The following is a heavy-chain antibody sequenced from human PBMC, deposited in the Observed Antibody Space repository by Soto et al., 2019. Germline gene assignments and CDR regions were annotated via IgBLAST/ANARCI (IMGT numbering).Heavy chain of an antibody. CDR3: ARDGTEAHFDY. J-gene: IGHJ4*02. V-gene: IGHV4-59*01. CDR2: IYYSGST. D-gene: IGHD1-26*01. CDR1: GGSISSYY. Sequence: PSETLSLTCTVSGGSISSYYCSWIRQPPGKGLEWIGYIYYSGSTNYNPSLKSRVTISVDTSKNQFSLKLSSVTAADTAVYYCARDGTEAHFDYWGQGTLVTVSS.